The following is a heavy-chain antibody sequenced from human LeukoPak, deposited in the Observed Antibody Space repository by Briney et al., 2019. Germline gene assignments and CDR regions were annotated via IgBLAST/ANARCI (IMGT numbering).Heavy chain of an antibody. V-gene: IGHV2-5*02. CDR2: IYWDDDK. J-gene: IGHJ4*02. Sequence: SGPTLVKPTQTLTLTCTFSGFSLSTSGVGVDWIRQPPGKALEWLAVIYWDDDKRHSSSLKSRLTITKDTSKNQVVLTMPNMDPVDTATYYCAHKEYYALGSLGDSFDYWGQGTLVTVSS. CDR1: GFSLSTSGVG. CDR3: AHKEYYALGSLGDSFDY. D-gene: IGHD3-10*01.